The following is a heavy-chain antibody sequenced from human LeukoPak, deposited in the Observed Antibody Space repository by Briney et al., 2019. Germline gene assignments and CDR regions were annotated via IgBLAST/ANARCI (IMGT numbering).Heavy chain of an antibody. CDR1: GFTFSNYA. D-gene: IGHD3-3*01. V-gene: IGHV3-23*01. CDR2: ISGGGDST. Sequence: PGGSLRLSCAASGFTFSNYAMSWVRQAPGKGLEWVSGISGGGDSTYYADSVKGRFTISRDNSKNTLYLQMNSLRAEDTAVYCCAKMSGYYSRWASKFDYWGQGTQVTVSS. CDR3: AKMSGYYSRWASKFDY. J-gene: IGHJ4*02.